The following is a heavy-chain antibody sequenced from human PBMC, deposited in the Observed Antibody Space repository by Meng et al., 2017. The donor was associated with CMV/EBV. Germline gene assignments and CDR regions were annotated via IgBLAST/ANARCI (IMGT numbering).Heavy chain of an antibody. CDR2: IKQDGSEK. Sequence: GESLKISCAASGFTFSSYWMSWVRQAPGKGLEWVANIKQDGSEKYYVDSVKGRFTISRDNAKNSLYLQMNSLRAEDTAAYYCARSSGPRYFQHWGQGTLVTVSS. CDR1: GFTFSSYW. V-gene: IGHV3-7*01. CDR3: ARSSGPRYFQH. J-gene: IGHJ1*01.